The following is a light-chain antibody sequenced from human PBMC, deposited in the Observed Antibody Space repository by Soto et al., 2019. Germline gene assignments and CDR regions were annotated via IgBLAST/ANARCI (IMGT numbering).Light chain of an antibody. CDR3: QVWESSTDNPV. J-gene: IGLJ2*01. Sequence: SYELTQPPSVSVAPGQTARITCEGNNIGSKSVHWYQQKPGQAPVVIIYDDRDRSSGIPERFSGSNSGNAATLTISRVEAGDEADFYCQVWESSTDNPVFGGGNKLTVL. V-gene: IGLV3-21*02. CDR2: DDR. CDR1: NIGSKS.